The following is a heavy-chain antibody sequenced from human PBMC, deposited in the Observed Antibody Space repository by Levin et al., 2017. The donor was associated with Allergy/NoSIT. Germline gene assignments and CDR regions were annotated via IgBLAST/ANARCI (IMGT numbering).Heavy chain of an antibody. Sequence: KISCKASGGTDSTAGITWVRQAPGQGLEWMGEIVPFYGRATYSQKFRDRVTITAHPSTSTVYMDLSSLRSEDTAMYYCSRNKPGIVGSSEPFDIWGQGTMVTVSA. D-gene: IGHD1-26*01. CDR1: GGTDSTAG. CDR3: SRNKPGIVGSSEPFDI. V-gene: IGHV1-69*01. CDR2: IVPFYGRA. J-gene: IGHJ3*02.